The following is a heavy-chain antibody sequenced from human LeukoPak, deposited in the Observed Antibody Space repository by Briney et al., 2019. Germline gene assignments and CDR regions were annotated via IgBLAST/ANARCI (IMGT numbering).Heavy chain of an antibody. J-gene: IGHJ4*02. CDR2: ISSSSDYI. V-gene: IGHV3-21*01. Sequence: PGGSLRLSCAASEFTFNTYSMNWVRQAPGKGLEWVSSISSSSDYIYYADSVKGRFTISRDSAKNSLYLQMNSLRADDTAVYYCARDRGAEIDYWGQGTLVTVSS. CDR1: EFTFNTYS. D-gene: IGHD3-10*01. CDR3: ARDRGAEIDY.